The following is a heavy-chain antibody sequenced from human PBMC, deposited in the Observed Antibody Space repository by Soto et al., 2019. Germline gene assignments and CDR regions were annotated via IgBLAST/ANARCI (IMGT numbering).Heavy chain of an antibody. V-gene: IGHV3-33*01. CDR1: GFTFSSYG. CDR3: ARVEGASEYYYYGMDV. J-gene: IGHJ6*02. CDR2: IWYDGSNK. D-gene: IGHD3-10*01. Sequence: GGSLRLSCAASGFTFSSYGMHWVRQAPGKGLEWVAVIWYDGSNKYYAASVKGRFTISRDNSKNTLYLQMNSLRAEDTAVYYCARVEGASEYYYYGMDVWGQGTTVTVSS.